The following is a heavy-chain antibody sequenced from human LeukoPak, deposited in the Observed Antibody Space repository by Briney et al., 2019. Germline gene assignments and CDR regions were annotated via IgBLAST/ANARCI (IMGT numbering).Heavy chain of an antibody. CDR1: GYTFTSYG. CDR3: ARGLSYYDSSGYAFDI. V-gene: IGHV1-18*01. CDR2: ISAYNGNT. J-gene: IGHJ3*02. D-gene: IGHD3-22*01. Sequence: ASVKVSCTASGYTFTSYGISWVRQAPGQGLEWMGWISAYNGNTNYAQKLQGRVTMTTDTSTSTAYMELRSLRSDDTAVYYCARGLSYYDSSGYAFDIWGQGTMVTVSS.